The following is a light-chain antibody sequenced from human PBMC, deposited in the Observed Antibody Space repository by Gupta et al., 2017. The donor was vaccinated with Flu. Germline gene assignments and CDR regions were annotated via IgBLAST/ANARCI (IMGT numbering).Light chain of an antibody. V-gene: IGLV1-51*02. Sequence: KVTISCSGSSSNIENNYVSWYQQLPGTAPKLLIYESNKRTSGIPDRFSGSKSDTSATLGITGLQTGDEADYYCGTWDSSLSAWVFGGGTKLTVL. CDR2: ESN. CDR1: SSNIENNY. CDR3: GTWDSSLSAWV. J-gene: IGLJ3*02.